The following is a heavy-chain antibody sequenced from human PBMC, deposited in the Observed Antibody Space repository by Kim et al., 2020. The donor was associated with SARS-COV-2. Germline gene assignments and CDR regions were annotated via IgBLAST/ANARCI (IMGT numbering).Heavy chain of an antibody. J-gene: IGHJ6*02. CDR3: ARSVGYSSSWYYGMDV. Sequence: VKGRFIISRDNSKNTLYLQMNSLRAEDTAVYYCARSVGYSSSWYYGMDVWGQGTTVTVSS. V-gene: IGHV3-30*01. D-gene: IGHD6-13*01.